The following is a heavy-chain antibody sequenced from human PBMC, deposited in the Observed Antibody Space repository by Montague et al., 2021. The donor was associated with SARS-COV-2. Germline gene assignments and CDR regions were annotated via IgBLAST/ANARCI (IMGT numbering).Heavy chain of an antibody. D-gene: IGHD3-9*01. CDR1: GFTFSSYC. CDR2: IKQDGSKR. J-gene: IGHJ4*02. Sequence: SLRLSCAASGFTFSSYCMSWVRQAPGKGLEWVANIKQDGSKRYYVDSVKGRFTISRDNAKNSLYLQMNSLRAEDTAVYYCAREGVWRLGYVDGAGGADYWGQGTLVTVSS. V-gene: IGHV3-7*01. CDR3: AREGVWRLGYVDGAGGADY.